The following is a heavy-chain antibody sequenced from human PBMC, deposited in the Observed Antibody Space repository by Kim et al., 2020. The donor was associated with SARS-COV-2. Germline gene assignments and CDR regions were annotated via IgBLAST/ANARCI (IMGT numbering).Heavy chain of an antibody. CDR2: IYYSGST. D-gene: IGHD1-26*01. J-gene: IGHJ4*02. V-gene: IGHV4-39*07. CDR1: GGSISSSSYY. Sequence: SETLSLTCTVSGGSISSSSYYWGWIRQPPGKGLEWIGSIYYSGSTYYNPSLKSRVTISVDTSKNQFSLKLSSVTAADMAVYYCARDSSGSYDYWGQGTLV. CDR3: ARDSSGSYDY.